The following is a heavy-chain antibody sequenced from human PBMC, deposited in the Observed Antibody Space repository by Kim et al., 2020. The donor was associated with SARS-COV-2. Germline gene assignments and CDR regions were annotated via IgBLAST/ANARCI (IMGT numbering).Heavy chain of an antibody. Sequence: SETLSLTCTVSGGSISSSSYYWGWIRQPPGKGLEWIGSIYYSGSTYYNPSLKSRVTISVDTPKNQFSLKLSSVTAADTAVYYCARRGGDSGYDGLFDYWGQGTLVTVSS. CDR2: IYYSGST. CDR1: GGSISSSSYY. D-gene: IGHD5-12*01. CDR3: ARRGGDSGYDGLFDY. V-gene: IGHV4-39*01. J-gene: IGHJ4*02.